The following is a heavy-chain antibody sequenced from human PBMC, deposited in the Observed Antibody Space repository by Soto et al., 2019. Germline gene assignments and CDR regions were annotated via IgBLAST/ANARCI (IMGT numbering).Heavy chain of an antibody. Sequence: GGSLRLSCAVSGFTFSASWMTWVRQAPGKGLEWLASIKQDGSATYYVDPVKGRFTISRDNAKNSLYLQLNSLRAEDSATYYCARDRGPNTLDYWGQGTLVTVSS. V-gene: IGHV3-7*03. J-gene: IGHJ4*02. D-gene: IGHD7-27*01. CDR3: ARDRGPNTLDY. CDR2: IKQDGSAT. CDR1: GFTFSASW.